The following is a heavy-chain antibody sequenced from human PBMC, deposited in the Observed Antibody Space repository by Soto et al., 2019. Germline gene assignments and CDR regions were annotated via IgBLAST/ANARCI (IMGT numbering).Heavy chain of an antibody. CDR1: GGSISSSSYY. Sequence: SETLSLTCTVSGGSISSSSYYWGWIRQPPGKGLEWIGSIYYSGSTYYNPSLKSRVTISVDTSKNQFSLKLSSVTAADTAVYYCARHPDYDFWSGYSDNWFDPWGQGTLVTVSS. CDR3: ARHPDYDFWSGYSDNWFDP. J-gene: IGHJ5*02. CDR2: IYYSGST. D-gene: IGHD3-3*01. V-gene: IGHV4-39*01.